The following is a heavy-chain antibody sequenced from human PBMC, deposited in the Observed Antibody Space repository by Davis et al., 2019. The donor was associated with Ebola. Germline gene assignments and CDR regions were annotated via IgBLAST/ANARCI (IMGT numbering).Heavy chain of an antibody. D-gene: IGHD3-22*01. Sequence: MPSETLSLTCTVSGGSISTSSFYRGSFRQPPWEGLPWIGCMYSRGATFYNPSIRSRVTISVDTSKNQFSLKLSSVTAADTAVYYCARHDSSGYYWRFDYWGQGTLVTVSS. J-gene: IGHJ4*02. V-gene: IGHV4-39*01. CDR1: GGSISTSSFY. CDR3: ARHDSSGYYWRFDY. CDR2: MYSRGAT.